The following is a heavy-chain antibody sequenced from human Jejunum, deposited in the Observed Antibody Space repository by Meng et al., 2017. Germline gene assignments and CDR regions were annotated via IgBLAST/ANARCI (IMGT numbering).Heavy chain of an antibody. Sequence: QVHLGESGGGGVKPGGAVRRAGAPSGFTFSDLHMSWIRQAPGKGLEWVSYISARGSPTAYADSVKSRFTISRDNAKNSLYLQMNSLRDEDTAVYYGARDWRATKTFDYWGQGTLVTVSS. CDR2: ISARGSPT. V-gene: IGHV3-11*01. CDR3: ARDWRATKTFDY. D-gene: IGHD3-3*01. CDR1: GFTFSDLH. J-gene: IGHJ4*02.